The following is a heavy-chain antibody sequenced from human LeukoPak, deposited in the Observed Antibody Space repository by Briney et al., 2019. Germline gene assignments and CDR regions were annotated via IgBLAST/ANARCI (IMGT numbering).Heavy chain of an antibody. J-gene: IGHJ4*02. V-gene: IGHV4-34*01. CDR1: GGSFSGYY. CDR2: INHSGST. Sequence: SETLSLTCGVHGGSFSGYYWNWIRQPPGKGLEWIGEINHSGSTNYNPSLKSRVTISVDTSKNQFSLKLSSVTAADTAVYYCARDVGAGYAPGWGQGTRVTVSS. CDR3: ARDVGAGYAPG. D-gene: IGHD5-24*01.